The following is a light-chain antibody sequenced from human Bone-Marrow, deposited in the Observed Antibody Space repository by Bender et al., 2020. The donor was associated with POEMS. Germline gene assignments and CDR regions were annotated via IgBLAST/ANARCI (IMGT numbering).Light chain of an antibody. Sequence: QSVLTQPPSASGTPGQRVTISCSGGSIGRNPINWYQQLPGTAPRLVIYADDRRPSGVPNRFSVSKSGTSASLAITGLQAEDEADYYCQSYDSSLSGVVFGGGTKLTVL. CDR1: SIGRNP. CDR3: QSYDSSLSGVV. J-gene: IGLJ2*01. V-gene: IGLV1-44*01. CDR2: ADD.